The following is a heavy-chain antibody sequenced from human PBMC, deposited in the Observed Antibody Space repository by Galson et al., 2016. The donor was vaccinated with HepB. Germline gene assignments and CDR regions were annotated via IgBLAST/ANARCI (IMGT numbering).Heavy chain of an antibody. J-gene: IGHJ6*04. Sequence: SCKASGYTFTGHHIHWVRQAPGQGLEWMGWMNPKSGGTNYAQKFQGRVTMTRDTSISTANMELSGLKSDDTAVYYCARVVMFGVARSAMDVWGVGTTVTVSS. D-gene: IGHD3-3*01. CDR2: MNPKSGGT. CDR3: ARVVMFGVARSAMDV. V-gene: IGHV1-2*02. CDR1: GYTFTGHH.